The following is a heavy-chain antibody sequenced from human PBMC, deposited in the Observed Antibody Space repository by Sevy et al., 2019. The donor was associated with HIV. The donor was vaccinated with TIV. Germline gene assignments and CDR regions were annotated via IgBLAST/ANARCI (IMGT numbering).Heavy chain of an antibody. CDR2: ITGSGDST. J-gene: IGHJ4*02. D-gene: IGHD1-26*01. CDR3: ASHGGSYPRHYIDY. CDR1: GFTFNTYA. V-gene: IGHV3-23*01. Sequence: GGSLRLSCAASGFTFNTYAMSWVRQAPGRGLEWVSDITGSGDSTYYVDSVKGRFTISRDNSKDTLYLQMNSLRAEDTAVYYCASHGGSYPRHYIDYWGQGTLVTVSS.